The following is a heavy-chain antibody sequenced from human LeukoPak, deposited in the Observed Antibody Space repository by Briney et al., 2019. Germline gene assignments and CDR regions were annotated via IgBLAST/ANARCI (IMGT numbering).Heavy chain of an antibody. Sequence: PGGSLRLSCAASGFTFSNYNMNWVRQAPGKGLEWVSSISSTSSYIYYADSLKGRFTISRDNAKNSLYLQMDSLRAEDTAVYYCARDSSGWIDAFDIWGQGTMVTVSS. CDR1: GFTFSNYN. CDR3: ARDSSGWIDAFDI. D-gene: IGHD6-19*01. V-gene: IGHV3-21*01. CDR2: ISSTSSYI. J-gene: IGHJ3*02.